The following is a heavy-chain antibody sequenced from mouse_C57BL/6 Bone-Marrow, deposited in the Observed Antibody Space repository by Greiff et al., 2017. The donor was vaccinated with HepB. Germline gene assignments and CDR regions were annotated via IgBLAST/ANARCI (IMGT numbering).Heavy chain of an antibody. J-gene: IGHJ3*01. CDR1: GFTFSSYA. CDR2: ISDGGSYT. Sequence: DVMLVESGGGLVKPGGSLKLSCAASGFTFSSYAMSWVRQTPEKRLEWVATISDGGSYTYYPDNVKGRFTISRDNAKNNLYLQMSHLKSEDTAMYYCASPSTMVTTGFAYWGRGTLVTVSA. CDR3: ASPSTMVTTGFAY. D-gene: IGHD2-2*01. V-gene: IGHV5-4*03.